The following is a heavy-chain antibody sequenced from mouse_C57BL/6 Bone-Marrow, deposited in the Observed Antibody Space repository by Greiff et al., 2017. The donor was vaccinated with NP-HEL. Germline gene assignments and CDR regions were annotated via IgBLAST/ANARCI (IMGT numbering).Heavy chain of an antibody. CDR1: GFTFSSYA. J-gene: IGHJ4*01. D-gene: IGHD2-1*01. CDR2: ISDGGSYT. CDR3: ASLYSGAMDY. Sequence: EVKLVESGGGLVKPGGSLKLSRAASGFTFSSYAMSWVRQTPEKRLEWVATISDGGSYTYYPDNVKGRFTISRDNAKNNLYLQMSHLKSEDTAMSYCASLYSGAMDYWGQGTSVTVSS. V-gene: IGHV5-4*03.